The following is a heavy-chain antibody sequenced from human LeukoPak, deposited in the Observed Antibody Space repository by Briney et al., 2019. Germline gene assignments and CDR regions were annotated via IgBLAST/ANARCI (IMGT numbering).Heavy chain of an antibody. CDR2: ISSSSYTI. V-gene: IGHV3-48*03. CDR3: AREDTSGYSLSFDF. J-gene: IGHJ4*02. CDR1: GFTFSSYG. Sequence: GGSLRLSCAGSGFTFSSYGMNWVRQAPGKGLEWVSYISSSSYTIYYAGSVKGRFTISRDNAKNSLYLQMNSLRAGDTAVYYCAREDTSGYSLSFDFWGQGTLVTVSS. D-gene: IGHD3-22*01.